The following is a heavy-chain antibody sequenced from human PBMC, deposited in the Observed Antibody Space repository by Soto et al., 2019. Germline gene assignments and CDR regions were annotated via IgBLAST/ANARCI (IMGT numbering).Heavy chain of an antibody. J-gene: IGHJ4*02. V-gene: IGHV3-30*18. CDR2: ISYDGSNK. Sequence: QVQLVESGGGVVQPGRSLRLSCAASGFTFSSYGMHWVRQAPGKGLEWVAVISYDGSNKYYSDSVKGRFPISRDNSKNTLYLQLNSLRAEDTAGYYCSKEIVGATVDYWGQGTLITVSS. CDR1: GFTFSSYG. D-gene: IGHD1-26*01. CDR3: SKEIVGATVDY.